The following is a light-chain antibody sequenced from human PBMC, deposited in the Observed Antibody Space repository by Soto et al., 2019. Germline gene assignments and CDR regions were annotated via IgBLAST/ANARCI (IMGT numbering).Light chain of an antibody. J-gene: IGKJ2*01. CDR2: GAS. V-gene: IGKV3-20*01. CDR1: QSVSGTY. CDR3: QLYGSSRRFT. Sequence: DIVLTQSPGTLSLYPGERATLSCRASQSVSGTYLAWYQQKPGQAPRVLIYGASSRVAGIPDRFSGSGSGTDFTLTISRLEPEDFAVYYCQLYGSSRRFTFGQGTKLEIK.